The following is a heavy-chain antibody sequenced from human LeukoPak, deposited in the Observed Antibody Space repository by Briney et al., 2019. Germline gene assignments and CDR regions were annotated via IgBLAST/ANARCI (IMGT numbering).Heavy chain of an antibody. V-gene: IGHV4-59*12. CDR3: ARADCSSTSCSGV. J-gene: IGHJ6*02. CDR2: IYYSGST. CDR1: GGSISTYY. Sequence: PSETLSLTCTGSGGSISTYYWSWIRQPPGKGLEWIGYIYYSGSTTYNPSLKSRVTISVDTSKNQFSLRLRSVTAADTAVYYCARADCSSTSCSGVWGQGTTVTVSS. D-gene: IGHD2-2*01.